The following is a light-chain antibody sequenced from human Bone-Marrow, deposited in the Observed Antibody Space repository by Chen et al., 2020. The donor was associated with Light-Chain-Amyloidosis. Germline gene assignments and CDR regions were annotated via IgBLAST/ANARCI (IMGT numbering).Light chain of an antibody. CDR3: CSYAGSSTWV. Sequence: QSALTQPASVSGSPGQSITISCTGTSSDVGSYNLVSWYQQHPGKAPKLMIYEVSKRPSGVSKRFSGEESGNTASLTISGLQAEDEADYYGCSYAGSSTWVFGGATKLPVL. V-gene: IGLV2-23*02. CDR1: SSDVGSYNL. J-gene: IGLJ3*02. CDR2: EVS.